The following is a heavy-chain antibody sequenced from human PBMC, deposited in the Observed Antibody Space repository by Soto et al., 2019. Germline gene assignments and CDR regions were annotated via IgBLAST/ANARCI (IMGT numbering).Heavy chain of an antibody. CDR1: GDSVRSASYY. CDR3: ARAYYYGLSRGRSMDV. D-gene: IGHD3-10*01. Sequence: QVQLQESGPELLKASETLSHTCIVSGDSVRSASYYWTWIRQTPGEGVEWIGYIYGSVTTNYNPSLKSRVTISVDTSKNQFSLKLSSVTAADTAVYYCARAYYYGLSRGRSMDVWGRGTTVTVSS. V-gene: IGHV4-61*01. J-gene: IGHJ6*02. CDR2: IYGSVTT.